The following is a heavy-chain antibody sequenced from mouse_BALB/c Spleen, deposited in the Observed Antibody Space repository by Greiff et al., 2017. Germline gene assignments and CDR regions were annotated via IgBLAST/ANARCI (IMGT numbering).Heavy chain of an antibody. D-gene: IGHD2-14*01. Sequence: EVKLQESGAELVKPGASVKLSCTASGFNIKDTYMHWVKQRPEQGLEWIGRIDPANGNTKYDPKFQGKATITADTSSNTAYLQLSSLTSEDTAVYYCARDYRHSYWGQGTLVTVSA. J-gene: IGHJ3*01. V-gene: IGHV14-3*02. CDR2: IDPANGNT. CDR3: ARDYRHSY. CDR1: GFNIKDTY.